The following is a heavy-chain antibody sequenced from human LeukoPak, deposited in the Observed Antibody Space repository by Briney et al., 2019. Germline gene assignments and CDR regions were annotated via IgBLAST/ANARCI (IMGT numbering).Heavy chain of an antibody. Sequence: GTSLRLSCATSGFTFRRSGVHWVRQAPGKGLEWVALMSSDGIKTYYADSVKGRFTISRDNSKNTLYLQMNSLRAEDTAVYYCAKDLRYFDWLEYYFDYWGQGTLVTVSS. CDR3: AKDLRYFDWLEYYFDY. J-gene: IGHJ4*02. V-gene: IGHV3-30*04. CDR2: MSSDGIKT. D-gene: IGHD3-9*01. CDR1: GFTFRRSG.